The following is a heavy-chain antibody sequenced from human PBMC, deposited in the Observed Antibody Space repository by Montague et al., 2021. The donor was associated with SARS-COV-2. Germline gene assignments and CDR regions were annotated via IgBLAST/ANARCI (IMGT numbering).Heavy chain of an antibody. J-gene: IGHJ3*02. CDR2: IYYSGST. CDR3: AGHSGRDTIFGVVIIFDAFDI. V-gene: IGHV4-39*01. CDR1: GGSISSSNYY. Sequence: TLSLTCTVSGGSISSSNYYWGWIRQPPGKGLEWIGSIYYSGSTYYTPSLKSRVTISVDTSKNQFSLRLSSVTAADTAVYYCAGHSGRDTIFGVVIIFDAFDIWGQGTMVTVSS. D-gene: IGHD3-3*01.